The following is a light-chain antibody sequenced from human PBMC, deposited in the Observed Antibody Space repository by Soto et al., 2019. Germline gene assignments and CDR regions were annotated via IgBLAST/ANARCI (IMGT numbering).Light chain of an antibody. Sequence: EIVLTQSPATVSLSPVEIATLSGRASQSVSSYLAWYQQKPGQAPRLLIYDASNRATGIPARFSGSGSGTDFTLTISSLEPEDFAVYYCQQRSNWPRTFGQGTKVDIK. CDR2: DAS. J-gene: IGKJ1*01. V-gene: IGKV3-11*01. CDR1: QSVSSY. CDR3: QQRSNWPRT.